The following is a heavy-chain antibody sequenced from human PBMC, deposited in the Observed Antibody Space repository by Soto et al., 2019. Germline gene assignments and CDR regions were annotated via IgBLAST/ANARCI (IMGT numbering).Heavy chain of an antibody. CDR2: IYYSGST. CDR3: ARQGITMIVVVVTDNWFDP. CDR1: GGYIISNDDY. Sequence: VTLSLTWSVSGGYIISNDDYWGWIHQPPGKALEWIGSIYYSGSTYYNPSLKSRVTISVDTSKNQFPLKLSSVTAADTAVYYCARQGITMIVVVVTDNWFDPWGQGTLVTVSS. D-gene: IGHD3-22*01. J-gene: IGHJ5*02. V-gene: IGHV4-39*01.